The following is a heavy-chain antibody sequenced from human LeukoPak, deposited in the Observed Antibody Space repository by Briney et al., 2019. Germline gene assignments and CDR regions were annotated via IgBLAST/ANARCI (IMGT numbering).Heavy chain of an antibody. Sequence: GGSLRLSCAAAGFTFSDYYMSWIRQAPGKGLEWVSYISSSGGTIYYADSVKGRFTISRDNAKNSLYLQMNSLRAEDTAVYYCARDNDSSGYHAFDIWGQGTMVTVSS. CDR3: ARDNDSSGYHAFDI. CDR2: ISSSGGTI. V-gene: IGHV3-11*04. CDR1: GFTFSDYY. J-gene: IGHJ3*02. D-gene: IGHD3-22*01.